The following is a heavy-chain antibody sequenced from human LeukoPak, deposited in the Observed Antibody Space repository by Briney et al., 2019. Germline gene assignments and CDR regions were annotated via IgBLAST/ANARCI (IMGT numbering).Heavy chain of an antibody. D-gene: IGHD2-21*02. CDR2: ISGYNGNT. V-gene: IGHV1-18*01. CDR3: ARRNYGGDCYPDY. Sequence: ASVKVSCKTYGYTFTSYGFSWVRQAPGQGLEWMGWISGYNGNTNYAQKFQGRVTMTTDTSTSTAYMELRSLRSDDTAVYYCARRNYGGDCYPDYWGQGTLVTVSS. J-gene: IGHJ4*02. CDR1: GYTFTSYG.